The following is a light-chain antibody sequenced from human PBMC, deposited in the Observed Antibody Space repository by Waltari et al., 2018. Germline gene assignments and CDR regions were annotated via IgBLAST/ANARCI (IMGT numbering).Light chain of an antibody. V-gene: IGLV2-8*01. CDR3: SSYAGSTNFVV. CDR2: EVS. J-gene: IGLJ1*01. Sequence: QSALTQHASASGSRGQSPTISCTGTSSDLGGFNYVSWYQHHPGNTPKLSIYEVSKRPSGVPDRFSGSKSGNTASLTVSVLQAEDEADYYCSSYAGSTNFVVFGTGTKVTVL. CDR1: SSDLGGFNY.